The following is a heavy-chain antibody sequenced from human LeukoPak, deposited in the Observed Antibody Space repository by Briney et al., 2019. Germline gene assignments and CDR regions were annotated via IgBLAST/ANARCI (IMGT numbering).Heavy chain of an antibody. CDR1: GFTFSSYW. CDR3: ARENGGSYFYMDV. V-gene: IGHV3-74*01. Sequence: GGSLRLSCAASGFTFSSYWMHWVRQAPGRGLVWVSRIITDGSSTTYADSVRGRFTISRDNAKNTLYLQMNSLRAEDTAVYYCARENGGSYFYMDVWGKGTTVTVSS. J-gene: IGHJ6*03. D-gene: IGHD1-1*01. CDR2: IITDGSST.